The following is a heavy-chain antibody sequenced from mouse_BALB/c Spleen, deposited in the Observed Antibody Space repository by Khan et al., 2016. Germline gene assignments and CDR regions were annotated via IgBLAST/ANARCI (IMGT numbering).Heavy chain of an antibody. CDR3: ARFTSAMGGYFDV. V-gene: IGHV14-1*02. CDR2: IDPETGYT. CDR1: GFNIKDYY. Sequence: EVQLQESGAELVRPGALVKLSCKPSGFNIKDYYMHWVKQRPEQGLVWIGWIDPETGYTISAPKFQGKASITADTSSNTAYLQLSSLTSEDTAVYYCARFTSAMGGYFDVWGAGTTVTVAS. J-gene: IGHJ1*01. D-gene: IGHD1-2*01.